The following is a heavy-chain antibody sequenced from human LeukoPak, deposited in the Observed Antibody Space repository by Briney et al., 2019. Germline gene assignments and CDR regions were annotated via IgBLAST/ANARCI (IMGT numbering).Heavy chain of an antibody. CDR3: AKTGSSGGSYRIWDY. CDR2: ISGSGGSA. CDR1: GFTFSGFE. J-gene: IGHJ4*02. Sequence: GGSLRLSCAASGFTFSGFEMSWVRQAPGKGLEWVSAISGSGGSAYYADSVKGRFTISRDNSRNSLSLQMHSLSAEATALSYCAKTGSSGGSYRIWDYWGQGTLVTVSS. D-gene: IGHD6-19*01. V-gene: IGHV3-23*01.